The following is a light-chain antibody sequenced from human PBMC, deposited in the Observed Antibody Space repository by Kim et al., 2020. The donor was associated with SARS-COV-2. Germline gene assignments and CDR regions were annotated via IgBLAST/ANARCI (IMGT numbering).Light chain of an antibody. V-gene: IGKV4-1*01. CDR2: WAS. J-gene: IGKJ4*01. CDR1: QSVLYSSNNKNY. Sequence: ATINCKSSQSVLYSSNNKNYLAWYQQKPGQPPKLLIYWASTRESGVPDRFSGSGSVTDFTLTISSLQAEDVAVYYCQQYYSTPLTFGGGTKVDIK. CDR3: QQYYSTPLT.